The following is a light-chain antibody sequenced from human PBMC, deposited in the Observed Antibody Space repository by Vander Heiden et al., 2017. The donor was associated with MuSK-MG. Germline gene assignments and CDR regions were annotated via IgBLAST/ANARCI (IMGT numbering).Light chain of an antibody. J-gene: IGKJ1*01. V-gene: IGKV3-11*01. CDR3: LHRFNWPSVT. CDR2: DAS. CDR1: QSVSSY. Sequence: EVVLTQSPATLSLSPGERAALSCRASQSVSSYLAWYQQKPGQAPRLLMYDASNRATGIPARFSGSGSGTDFTLTISSLEPEDFAVYYCLHRFNWPSVTFGHGTKVEI.